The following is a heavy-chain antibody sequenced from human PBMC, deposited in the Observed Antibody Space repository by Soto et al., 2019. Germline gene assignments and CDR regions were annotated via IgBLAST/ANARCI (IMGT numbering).Heavy chain of an antibody. D-gene: IGHD5-12*01. CDR1: GGSVTSATYY. V-gene: IGHV4-61*01. CDR2: IYYSGST. CDR3: ARGVATIGL. J-gene: IGHJ4*02. Sequence: SETLSLTCSVSGGSVTSATYYWSWIRQPPGKGLEWIGYIYYSGSTNYNPSFKSRVTISVDTPKNQFSLKLTSVTAADTAVYYCARGVATIGLWGQGTLVTVSS.